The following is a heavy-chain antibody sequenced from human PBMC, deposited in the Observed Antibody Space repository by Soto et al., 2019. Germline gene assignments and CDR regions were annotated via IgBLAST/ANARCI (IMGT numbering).Heavy chain of an antibody. J-gene: IGHJ4*02. CDR3: ARPRTSATGHFDS. CDR1: GFTFSSYA. D-gene: IGHD4-17*01. CDR2: ISYDGSIK. V-gene: IGHV3-30*04. Sequence: QVQLVESGGGVVQPGRSLRLSCAASGFTFSSYAMHWVRQAPGKGLEWVALISYDGSIKYYADSVRGRFTISRDNSKNTVYLQMNSLRGEDTDVYYCARPRTSATGHFDSWGQGTLVTVSS.